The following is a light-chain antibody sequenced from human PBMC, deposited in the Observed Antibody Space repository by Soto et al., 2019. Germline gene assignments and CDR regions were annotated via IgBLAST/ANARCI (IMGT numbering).Light chain of an antibody. V-gene: IGKV3-20*01. J-gene: IGKJ4*01. CDR1: QSVSSSY. CDR2: GAS. CDR3: QQYGSSPLT. Sequence: EIVLTQSPGTVSLSPGERATLSCRASQSVSSSYLAWYQQKPGQAPRLLIHGASSRATGIPDRFSGSEYGTDFTLTISRLEPEDFGVYYCQQYGSSPLTFGGGTKVEIK.